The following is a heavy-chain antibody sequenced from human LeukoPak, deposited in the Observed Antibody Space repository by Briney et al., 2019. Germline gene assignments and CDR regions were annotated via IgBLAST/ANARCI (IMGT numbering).Heavy chain of an antibody. D-gene: IGHD6-19*01. J-gene: IGHJ4*02. CDR3: AKVSRQWLPQHYFDY. Sequence: GRSLRLSCAASGFSFRSHAMHWVRQAPGKGPEWVAIIWYDGSKIYYADSVKGRFTISRDESKSTLYLQMNSLRGKDTAVYWCAKVSRQWLPQHYFDYWGQGNRVTAS. CDR1: GFSFRSHA. CDR2: IWYDGSKI. V-gene: IGHV3-33*03.